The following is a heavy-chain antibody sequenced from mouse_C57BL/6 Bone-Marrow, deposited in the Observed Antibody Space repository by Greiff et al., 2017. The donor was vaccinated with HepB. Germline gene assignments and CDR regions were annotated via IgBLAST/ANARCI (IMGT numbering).Heavy chain of an antibody. CDR1: GYTFTSYW. CDR3: AGRLVLLRSTDWYFDV. CDR2: INPSSGYT. J-gene: IGHJ1*01. V-gene: IGHV1-7*01. D-gene: IGHD1-1*01. Sequence: QVQLKESGAELAKPGASVKLSCKASGYTFTSYWMHWVNQRPGQGLEWIGYINPSSGYTKYHQKFKDKGTLTGDKSSSTAYMQLSSLTYEDSEVYYCAGRLVLLRSTDWYFDVWGPGTTVTVSS.